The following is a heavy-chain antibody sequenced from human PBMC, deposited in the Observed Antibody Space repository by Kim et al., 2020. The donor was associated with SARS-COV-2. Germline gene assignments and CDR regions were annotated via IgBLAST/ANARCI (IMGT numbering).Heavy chain of an antibody. Sequence: SETLSLTCTVSGGSISSGGYYWIWIHQHPGKGLEWIGYIYYSGSTYYNPSLKSRVTISVDTSKNQFSLKLSSVTAADTAVYYCARDPQLVAFDIWGQGTMVTVSS. CDR3: ARDPQLVAFDI. CDR2: IYYSGST. D-gene: IGHD2-2*01. J-gene: IGHJ3*02. V-gene: IGHV4-31*03. CDR1: GGSISSGGYY.